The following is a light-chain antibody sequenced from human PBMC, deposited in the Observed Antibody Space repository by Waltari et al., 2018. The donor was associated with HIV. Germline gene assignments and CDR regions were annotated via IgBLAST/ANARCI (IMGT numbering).Light chain of an antibody. CDR3: CSFAGSYTSYI. Sequence: QSALTQPHSVSGSPGQSVNISCTGTNSDVGGYDYVSWYQQHPDKAPKLIIYDVFKRPSGVPDRFSGSKSGNTASLTISGLQAEDEADYYCCSFAGSYTSYIFGTETKVSVL. CDR2: DVF. V-gene: IGLV2-11*01. J-gene: IGLJ1*01. CDR1: NSDVGGYDY.